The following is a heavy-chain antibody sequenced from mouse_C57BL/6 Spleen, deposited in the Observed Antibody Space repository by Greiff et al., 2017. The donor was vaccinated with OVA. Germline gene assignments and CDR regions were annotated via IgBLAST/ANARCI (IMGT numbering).Heavy chain of an antibody. J-gene: IGHJ2*01. CDR1: GYAFSSSW. CDR3: ARRGAQATFDY. Sequence: QVQLQQSGPELVKPGASVKISCKASGYAFSSSWLNWVKQRPGKGLEWIGRIYPGDGDTNYNGKFKGKATLTADKSSSTAYMQLSSLTSEDSAVYFCARRGAQATFDYWGKGTTLTVSS. CDR2: IYPGDGDT. D-gene: IGHD3-2*02. V-gene: IGHV1-82*01.